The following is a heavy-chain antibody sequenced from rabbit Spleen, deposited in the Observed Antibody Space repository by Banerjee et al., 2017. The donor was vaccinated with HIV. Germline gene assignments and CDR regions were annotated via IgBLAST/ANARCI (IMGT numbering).Heavy chain of an antibody. Sequence: EQLEESGGGLVQPEGSLTLTCTASGVSFSFNNNMCWVRQAPGKGLEWIGCIDVGSSDFTYFAAWAKGRFTISKASSTSVTLQMTSLTAADTATYFCARDRGSGWGDAFDPWGPGTLVTVS. D-gene: IGHD4-1*01. V-gene: IGHV1S45*01. CDR2: IDVGSSDFT. CDR3: ARDRGSGWGDAFDP. CDR1: GVSFSFNNN. J-gene: IGHJ2*01.